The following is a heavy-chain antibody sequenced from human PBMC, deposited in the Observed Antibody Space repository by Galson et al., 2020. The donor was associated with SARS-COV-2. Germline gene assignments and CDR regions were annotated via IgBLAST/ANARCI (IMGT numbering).Heavy chain of an antibody. D-gene: IGHD3-22*01. CDR2: ISYDGSNK. J-gene: IGHJ3*02. CDR1: GFTFSSYG. V-gene: IGHV3-30*18. Sequence: GESLKISCAASGFTFSSYGMHWVRQAPGKGLEWVAVISYDGSNKYYADSVKGRFTISRDNSKNTLYLQMNSLRAEDTAVYYCAKGVFRHDSSGYYAPLDAFDIWGQGTMVTVSS. CDR3: AKGVFRHDSSGYYAPLDAFDI.